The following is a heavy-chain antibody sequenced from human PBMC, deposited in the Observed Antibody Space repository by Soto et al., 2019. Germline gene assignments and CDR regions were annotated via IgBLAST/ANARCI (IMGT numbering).Heavy chain of an antibody. CDR2: IDYNGVT. CDR3: GKVLVGATGHTDSDS. D-gene: IGHD2-15*01. Sequence: SETLSLTCTVSGGSIYRSGYYWGWIRQPPGRGLEWIGNIDYNGVTYSNPSLKSRVTISRDTSKNQFSLELTSVTAADTALYYCGKVLVGATGHTDSDSWGPGTLVTVSS. V-gene: IGHV4-39*01. J-gene: IGHJ4*02. CDR1: GGSIYRSGYY.